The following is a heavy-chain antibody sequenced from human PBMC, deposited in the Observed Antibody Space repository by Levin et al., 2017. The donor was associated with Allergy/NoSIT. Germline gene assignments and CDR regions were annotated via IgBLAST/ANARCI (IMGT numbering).Heavy chain of an antibody. Sequence: SETLSLTCTVSGGSITNYYWSWIRQPPGKGLEWIGYIYYSGSTNYNPSLESRVTISVDTSKSQFSLKLSSLTAAHTAVYYCARASSWYSSLGYWGQGALVTISS. CDR2: IYYSGST. CDR1: GGSITNYY. J-gene: IGHJ4*02. V-gene: IGHV4-59*01. CDR3: ARASSWYSSLGY. D-gene: IGHD6-13*01.